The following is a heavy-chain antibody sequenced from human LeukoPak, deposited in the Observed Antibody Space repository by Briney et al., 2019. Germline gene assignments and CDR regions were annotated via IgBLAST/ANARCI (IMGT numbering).Heavy chain of an antibody. Sequence: SETLSLTCTVSGGSISSYYWSWIRQPAGKGLEWIGRIYTSVSTDYNPSLKSRVTMSVDTSKNQFSLKLSSVTAADTAVYYCARTRDTAMTHDAFDIWGQGTMVTVSS. CDR2: IYTSVST. J-gene: IGHJ3*02. CDR1: GGSISSYY. V-gene: IGHV4-4*07. D-gene: IGHD5-18*01. CDR3: ARTRDTAMTHDAFDI.